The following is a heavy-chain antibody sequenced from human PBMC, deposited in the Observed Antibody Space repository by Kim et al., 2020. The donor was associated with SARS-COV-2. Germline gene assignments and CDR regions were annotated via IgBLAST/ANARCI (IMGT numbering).Heavy chain of an antibody. D-gene: IGHD6-19*01. J-gene: IGHJ4*02. CDR1: GGSLTGYF. V-gene: IGHV4-59*01. CDR3: ARGNGWHDY. CDR2: IRFSGAT. Sequence: SETLSLTCTVSGGSLTGYFWTWLRQSPGKRLEWIGYIRFSGATTYNSSLENRVTLSLDTSKKQVFLKLTSVTAADTALYFCARGNGWHDYWGQGTLVSVSS.